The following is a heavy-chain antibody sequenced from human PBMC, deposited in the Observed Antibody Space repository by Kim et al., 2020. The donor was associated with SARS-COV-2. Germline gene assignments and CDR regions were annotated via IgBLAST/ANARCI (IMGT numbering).Heavy chain of an antibody. J-gene: IGHJ5*02. CDR1: GFTFSSYS. CDR3: AISGYSYGYGDNWFDP. V-gene: IGHV3-21*01. D-gene: IGHD5-18*01. Sequence: GGSLRLSCAASGFTFSSYSMNWVRQAPGKGLEWVSSISSSSSYIYYADSVKGRFTISRDNAKNSLYLQMNSLRAEDTAVYYCAISGYSYGYGDNWFDPWGQGTLVPVSS. CDR2: ISSSSSYI.